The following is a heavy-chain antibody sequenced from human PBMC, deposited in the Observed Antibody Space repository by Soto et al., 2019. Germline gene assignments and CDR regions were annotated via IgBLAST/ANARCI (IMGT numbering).Heavy chain of an antibody. J-gene: IGHJ6*02. V-gene: IGHV1-69*10. CDR2: IIPILGIA. CDR1: GGTFSSYA. Sequence: ASVKVSCKASGGTFSSYAISWVRQAPGQGLEWMGGIIPILGIANYAQKFQGRVTITADKSTSTAYMELSSLRSEDTAVYYCARARPSSYGNYYYYGMDVWGQGTTVTVSS. D-gene: IGHD4-17*01. CDR3: ARARPSSYGNYYYYGMDV.